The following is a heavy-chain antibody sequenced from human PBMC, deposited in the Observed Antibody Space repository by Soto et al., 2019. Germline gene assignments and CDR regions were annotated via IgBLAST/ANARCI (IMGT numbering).Heavy chain of an antibody. CDR2: INPNSGGT. Sequence: ASVKVSCKASGYTFTGYYMHWVRQAPGQGLEWMGWINPNSGGTNYAQKFQGRVTMTRDTSISTAYMELSRPRSDDTAVYYCARSVXDFWSGQVVYYYYGMDVWGQGTTVTVSS. CDR3: ARSVXDFWSGQVVYYYYGMDV. J-gene: IGHJ6*02. V-gene: IGHV1-2*02. D-gene: IGHD3-3*01. CDR1: GYTFTGYY.